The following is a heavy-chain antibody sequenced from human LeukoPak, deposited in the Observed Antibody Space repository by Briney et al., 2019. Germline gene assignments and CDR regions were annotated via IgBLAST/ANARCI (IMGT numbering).Heavy chain of an antibody. CDR3: ARGARYFDWTPFDY. Sequence: ASVKVSCKASGYTFTSYGISWVRQAPGQGLEWMGWISAYNGNTNYAQKLQGRVTMTTDTSTSTAYMELRCLRSDDTAVYYCARGARYFDWTPFDYWGQGTLVTVSS. V-gene: IGHV1-18*01. D-gene: IGHD3-9*01. J-gene: IGHJ4*02. CDR1: GYTFTSYG. CDR2: ISAYNGNT.